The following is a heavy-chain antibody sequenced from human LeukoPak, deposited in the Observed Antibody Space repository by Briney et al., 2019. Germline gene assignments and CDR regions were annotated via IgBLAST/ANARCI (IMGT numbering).Heavy chain of an antibody. CDR3: AKDDRWLQYND. D-gene: IGHD5-24*01. CDR2: TNRRGDIT. Sequence: GGSLRLSCAASGYTFGDYGMSWVRQVPGKGLEWVSGTNRRGDITGYADFVKGRFTISRDNSKNTVYLQMNSLRAEDTAIYYCAKDDRWLQYNDWGQGTLVTVSS. V-gene: IGHV3-20*04. J-gene: IGHJ4*02. CDR1: GYTFGDYG.